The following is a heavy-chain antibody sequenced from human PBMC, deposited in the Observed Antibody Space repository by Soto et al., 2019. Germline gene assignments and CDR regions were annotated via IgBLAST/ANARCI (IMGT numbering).Heavy chain of an antibody. J-gene: IGHJ4*02. CDR2: INPHSGTT. V-gene: IGHV1-2*02. Sequence: XSVKVSCTCSGSTFSCFYIHLVRQAPGQGLECLGLINPHSGTTSSAQKFEGRVTMTRDTSISTAYVELSSLTSDDTAVFYCAKDLDSSRGYYYRGVLDSWGQGTLVTVSS. CDR3: AKDLDSSRGYYYRGVLDS. D-gene: IGHD3-22*01. CDR1: GSTFSCFY.